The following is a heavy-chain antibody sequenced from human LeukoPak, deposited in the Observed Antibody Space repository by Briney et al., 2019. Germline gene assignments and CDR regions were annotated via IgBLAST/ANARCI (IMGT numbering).Heavy chain of an antibody. CDR2: LYYSGWST. V-gene: IGHV4-39*01. CDR3: ARLGCSSASCYPGN. J-gene: IGHJ4*02. D-gene: IGHD2-2*01. Sequence: SGTLSLTCTVSGGSISSSYYYWGWVRQPPGKGLEWIGSLYYSGWSTYYNPSLKSRVTISVDTSKNQFSLKLNSVTAADTAVYYCARLGCSSASCYPGNWGQGTLVTVSS. CDR1: GGSISSSYYY.